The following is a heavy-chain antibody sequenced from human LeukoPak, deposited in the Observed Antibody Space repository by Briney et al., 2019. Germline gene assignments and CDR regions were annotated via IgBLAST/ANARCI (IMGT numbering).Heavy chain of an antibody. Sequence: SETLSLTCTVSGGSISSYYWSWIRQPPGKGLEWIGRIYTSGSTNYNPSLKSRVTISVDTSKNQFSLKLSSVTAADTAVYYCASAIAAAGRGFDYWGQGTLVTVSS. CDR1: GGSISSYY. D-gene: IGHD6-13*01. V-gene: IGHV4-4*08. CDR3: ASAIAAAGRGFDY. CDR2: IYTSGST. J-gene: IGHJ4*02.